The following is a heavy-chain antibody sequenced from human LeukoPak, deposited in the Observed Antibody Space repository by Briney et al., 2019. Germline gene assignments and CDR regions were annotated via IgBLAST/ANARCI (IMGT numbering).Heavy chain of an antibody. Sequence: PGGSLRLSCAASGFTVSSHYMSWVRQAPGEGLGCLSVIYSGGSTYYADSVKGRFTISRDNSKNTLYLQMNSLRAEDTAVYYCARDALYSGGFDYWGQGTLVTVSS. V-gene: IGHV3-66*01. CDR2: IYSGGST. CDR3: ARDALYSGGFDY. D-gene: IGHD3-10*01. CDR1: GFTVSSHY. J-gene: IGHJ4*02.